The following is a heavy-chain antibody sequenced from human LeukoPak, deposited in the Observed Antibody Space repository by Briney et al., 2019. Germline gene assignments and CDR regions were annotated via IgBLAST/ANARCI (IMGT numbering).Heavy chain of an antibody. Sequence: GGSLRLSCAASGFTVSSNYMSWVRQAPGKGLEWVSVIYPNGDAYYADSLQGRFTISRDTSKNTMYLQMSSLSAEDTAVYYCASAYYGDYGGYWGQGTLVTVSS. V-gene: IGHV3-66*01. J-gene: IGHJ4*02. CDR3: ASAYYGDYGGY. CDR1: GFTVSSNY. D-gene: IGHD4-17*01. CDR2: IYPNGDA.